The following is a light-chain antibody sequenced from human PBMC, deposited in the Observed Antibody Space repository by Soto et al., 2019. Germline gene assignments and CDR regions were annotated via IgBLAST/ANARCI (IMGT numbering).Light chain of an antibody. J-gene: IGKJ1*01. CDR1: QSVSSN. Sequence: EIVMTQSPATLSVSPGERATLSCRASQSVSSNLAWYQQKPGQAPRLLIYGASTRATGIPARFSGGGSGTECTPTISSLQSEDFAVYYCQHYNNWPPWTFGQGTKVEIK. CDR2: GAS. CDR3: QHYNNWPPWT. V-gene: IGKV3-15*01.